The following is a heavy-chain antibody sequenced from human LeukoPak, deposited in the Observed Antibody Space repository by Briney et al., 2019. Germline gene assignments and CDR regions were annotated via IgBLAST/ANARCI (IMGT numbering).Heavy chain of an antibody. CDR2: IDHTGTT. J-gene: IGHJ4*02. CDR3: ARTTTMCPHCSGGSCYSPVAY. Sequence: PSETLSLTCSVSDDSITIYYWTWIRQPPGKGLEWIGYIDHTGTTNYNPSLNSRVTISRDTSKNHFSLQLSSVTAADTAVYFCARTTTMCPHCSGGSCYSPVAYWGQGTLVTVSS. D-gene: IGHD2-15*01. CDR1: DDSITIYY. V-gene: IGHV4-59*01.